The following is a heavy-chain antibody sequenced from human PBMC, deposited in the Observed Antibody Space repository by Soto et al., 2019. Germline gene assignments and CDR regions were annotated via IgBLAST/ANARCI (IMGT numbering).Heavy chain of an antibody. D-gene: IGHD4-17*01. Sequence: PGGSVRLSCAASGFTFSDYYMSWIRQAPGKGLEWVSYISSSSGYTNYADSVKGRFTISRDNAKNSLYLQMNSLRAEDTAVYYCPKEYGRLDYWGQGTLVTVSS. V-gene: IGHV3-11*06. CDR3: PKEYGRLDY. CDR2: ISSSSGYT. J-gene: IGHJ4*02. CDR1: GFTFSDYY.